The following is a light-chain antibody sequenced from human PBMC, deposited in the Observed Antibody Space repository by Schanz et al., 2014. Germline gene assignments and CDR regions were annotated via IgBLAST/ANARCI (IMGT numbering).Light chain of an antibody. Sequence: QSALTQPPSASGSPGQSVTISCTGTSSDVGGYNFVSWYQQHPGKAPKLMIYEVSNRPSGVPDRFSGSKSGTSASLAISGLQSEDEGHYYCAAWDDNLEGVFGGGTKVTVL. V-gene: IGLV2-8*01. J-gene: IGLJ3*02. CDR1: SSDVGGYNF. CDR2: EVS. CDR3: AAWDDNLEGV.